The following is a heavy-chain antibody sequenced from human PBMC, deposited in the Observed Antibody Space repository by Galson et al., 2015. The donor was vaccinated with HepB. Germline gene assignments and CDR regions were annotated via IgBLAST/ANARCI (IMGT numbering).Heavy chain of an antibody. D-gene: IGHD1-1*01. CDR2: ISSSSSYI. J-gene: IGHJ4*02. V-gene: IGHV3-21*01. CDR3: ARGTEGTHYFDY. Sequence: SLRLSCAASGFTFSSYSMNWVRQAPGKGLEWVSSISSSSSYIYYADSVKGRFTISRDNAKNSLYLQMNSLRAEDTAVYYCARGTEGTHYFDYWGQGTLVTVSS. CDR1: GFTFSSYS.